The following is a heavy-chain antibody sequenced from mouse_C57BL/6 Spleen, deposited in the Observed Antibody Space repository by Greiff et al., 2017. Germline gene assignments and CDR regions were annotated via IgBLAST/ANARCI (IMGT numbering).Heavy chain of an antibody. CDR2: ISDGGSYT. Sequence: VQLKESGGGLVKPGGSLKLSCAASGFTFSSYAMSWVRQTPEKRLEWVATISDGGSYTYYPDNVKGRFTISRDNAKNNLYLQMSHLKSEDTAMYYCARGGYYYGSRGNWYFDVWGTGTTVTVSS. D-gene: IGHD1-1*01. CDR1: GFTFSSYA. J-gene: IGHJ1*03. CDR3: ARGGYYYGSRGNWYFDV. V-gene: IGHV5-4*01.